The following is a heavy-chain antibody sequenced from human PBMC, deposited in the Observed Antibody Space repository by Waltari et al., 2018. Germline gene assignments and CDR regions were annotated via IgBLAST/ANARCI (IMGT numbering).Heavy chain of an antibody. CDR2: NSSDGTGT. V-gene: IGHV3-74*01. CDR1: GFTFSDYG. J-gene: IGHJ4*02. Sequence: EVQLVESGGGLVQPGGSLGLSCAASGFTFSDYGMHWVRQAPGKGLVWNSRNSSDGTGTDYADSVQGRFVISRDNARDTLYLQMNNLRAEDTALYYCARLEAEQWLGVYWGPGTLVTVSS. D-gene: IGHD6-19*01. CDR3: ARLEAEQWLGVY.